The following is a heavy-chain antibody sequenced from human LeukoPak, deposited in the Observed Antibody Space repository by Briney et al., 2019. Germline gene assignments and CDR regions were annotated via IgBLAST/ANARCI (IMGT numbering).Heavy chain of an antibody. CDR3: ASLHVSGWSFDY. V-gene: IGHV4-39*07. CDR2: IFYSGST. D-gene: IGHD6-19*01. Sequence: PSETLSLTCTVSGGSISTSNYYWGWIRQPPGKGLEWIGNIFYSGSTYYSPSLRSRVTISVDMSKNQFSLKLSSVTAADTAVYYCASLHVSGWSFDYWGQGTLVTVSS. CDR1: GGSISTSNYY. J-gene: IGHJ4*02.